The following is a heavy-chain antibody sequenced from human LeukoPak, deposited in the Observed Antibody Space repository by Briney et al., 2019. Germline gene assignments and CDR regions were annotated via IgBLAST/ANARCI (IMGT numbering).Heavy chain of an antibody. CDR3: ARVYYDSSGSNWFDP. CDR1: GGSISGSNW. Sequence: SETLSLTCAVSGGSISGSNWWSWVRQPPGKGLEWIGEIYHSGSTNYNPSLKSRVTISVDTSKNQFSLKLSSVTAADTAVYYCARVYYDSSGSNWFDPWGQGTLVTVSS. J-gene: IGHJ5*02. CDR2: IYHSGST. D-gene: IGHD3-22*01. V-gene: IGHV4-4*02.